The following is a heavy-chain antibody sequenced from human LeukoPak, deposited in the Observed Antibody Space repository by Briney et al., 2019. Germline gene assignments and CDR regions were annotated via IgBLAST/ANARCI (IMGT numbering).Heavy chain of an antibody. CDR1: GGSISSSNW. Sequence: SETLSLTCAVSGGSISSSNWWSWVRQPPGKGLEWIGEIYHSGSTNYNPSLKSRVTISVDKSKNQFSLKLSSVTAADTAVYYCASSRYSGSSGDAFDIWGQGTMVTVSS. J-gene: IGHJ3*02. V-gene: IGHV4-4*02. CDR2: IYHSGST. D-gene: IGHD1-26*01. CDR3: ASSRYSGSSGDAFDI.